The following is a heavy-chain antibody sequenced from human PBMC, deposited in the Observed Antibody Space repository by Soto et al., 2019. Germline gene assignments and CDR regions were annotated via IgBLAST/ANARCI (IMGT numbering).Heavy chain of an antibody. Sequence: GGSLRLSCAASGFTFSSYGMHWVRQAPGKGLEWVAVIWYDGSNKYYADSVKGRFTISRDNSKNTLYLQMNSLRAEDTAVYYCARVPGIRGGYCSGGSCYSDSGSSYYGMDVWGQGTTVTVSS. V-gene: IGHV3-33*01. CDR3: ARVPGIRGGYCSGGSCYSDSGSSYYGMDV. CDR1: GFTFSSYG. CDR2: IWYDGSNK. J-gene: IGHJ6*02. D-gene: IGHD2-15*01.